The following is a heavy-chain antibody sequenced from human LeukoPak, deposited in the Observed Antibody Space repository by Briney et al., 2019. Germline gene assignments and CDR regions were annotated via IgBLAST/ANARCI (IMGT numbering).Heavy chain of an antibody. D-gene: IGHD2-15*01. V-gene: IGHV1-46*01. CDR1: GYTFTSYY. J-gene: IGHJ6*02. Sequence: GASVKVSCKASGYTFTSYYMHWVRQAPGQGLEWMGIINPSGGSTSYAQKFQGRVTMTRDTSTSTVYMELSSLRSEDTAVYYCARDKSGGGSFTYYYYYGMDVWGQGTTVTVSS. CDR2: INPSGGST. CDR3: ARDKSGGGSFTYYYYYGMDV.